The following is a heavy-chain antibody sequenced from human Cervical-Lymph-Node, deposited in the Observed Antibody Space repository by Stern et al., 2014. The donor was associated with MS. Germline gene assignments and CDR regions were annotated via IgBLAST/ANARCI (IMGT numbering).Heavy chain of an antibody. CDR1: GGSISSYY. CDR3: ARVKRGRESPFDY. J-gene: IGHJ4*02. Sequence: QVQLQXSGPGLVKPSETLSLTCTVSGGSISSYYWSWIRQPPGKGLEWIGYIYYSGSTNYNPSLKSRVTISVDTSKNQFSLKLSSVTAADTAVYYCARVKRGRESPFDYWGQGTLVTVSS. V-gene: IGHV4-59*01. D-gene: IGHD1-26*01. CDR2: IYYSGST.